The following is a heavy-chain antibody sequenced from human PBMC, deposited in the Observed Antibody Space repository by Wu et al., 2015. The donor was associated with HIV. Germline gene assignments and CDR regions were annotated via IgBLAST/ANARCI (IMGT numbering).Heavy chain of an antibody. V-gene: IGHV1-8*02. J-gene: IGHJ1*01. CDR3: ARVGVLLTSAQLLEYFQH. Sequence: QVQLVQSGTVAQKPGTSVRVSCRISGYTFTSFNINWIRQVHGRGLEWMGWMDPKSGSAAFGRDFQGRVSMTRNNSISTAYLELSRLTSDDTATYYCARVGVLLTSAQLLEYFQHWGQGTRVVVSS. CDR2: MDPKSGSA. D-gene: IGHD3-16*01. CDR1: GYTFTSFN.